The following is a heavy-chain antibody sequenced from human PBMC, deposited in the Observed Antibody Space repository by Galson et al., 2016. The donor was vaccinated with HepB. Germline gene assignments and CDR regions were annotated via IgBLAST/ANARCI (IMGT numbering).Heavy chain of an antibody. CDR3: ARDAPSKGTVAGRAGAGY. Sequence: SVKVSCKASGYTFTSYYMHWVRQAPGQGLERMGLINPSGGRTTYAQKFPGRLTMTRDTSTSTVYMELSSLRSEDTAVYYCARDAPSKGTVAGRAGAGYWGQGTLVTVSS. CDR1: GYTFTSYY. CDR2: INPSGGRT. D-gene: IGHD6-19*01. V-gene: IGHV1-46*01. J-gene: IGHJ4*02.